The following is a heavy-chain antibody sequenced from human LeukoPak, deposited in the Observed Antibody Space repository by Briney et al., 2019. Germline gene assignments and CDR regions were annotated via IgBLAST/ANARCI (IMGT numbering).Heavy chain of an antibody. CDR1: GVSISSYY. D-gene: IGHD1-26*01. CDR2: IYYRGST. Sequence: SETLSLTCTVSGVSISSYYWSWIRQPPGKGLEWIGYIYYRGSTNYNPSLKSRVTISVDTSKNQFSLKLSSVTAADTAVYYCARGGVGAYAFDIWGQGTMVTVSS. J-gene: IGHJ3*02. V-gene: IGHV4-59*01. CDR3: ARGGVGAYAFDI.